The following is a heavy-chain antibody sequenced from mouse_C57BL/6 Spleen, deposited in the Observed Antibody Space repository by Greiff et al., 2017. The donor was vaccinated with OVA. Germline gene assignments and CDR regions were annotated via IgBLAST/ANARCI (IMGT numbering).Heavy chain of an antibody. CDR2: IYPSDSET. J-gene: IGHJ3*01. CDR1: GYTFTSYW. D-gene: IGHD3-2*02. V-gene: IGHV1-61*01. CDR3: ARPSSGFAD. Sequence: VQLQQPGAELVRPGSSVKLSCKASGYTFTSYWMDWVKQRPGQGLEWIGNIYPSDSETHYNQKFKDKATLTVDKSSSTAYMQLSSLTSEDSAVYYCARPSSGFADWGQGTLGTVSA.